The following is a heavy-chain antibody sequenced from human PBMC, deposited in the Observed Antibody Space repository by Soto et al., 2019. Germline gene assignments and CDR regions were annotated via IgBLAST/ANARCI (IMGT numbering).Heavy chain of an antibody. J-gene: IGHJ4*02. CDR1: GTSFSGYY. CDR2: VNHVGTA. D-gene: IGHD3-3*01. Sequence: SETLSLTCAVYGTSFSGYYWSCIRQPPGKGLEWIGEVNHVGTANYNLSLTSRVTMSVDTSKKQFSLHLSCVTTADTAVYYCERELPEWIVRSSPFDSWGQGTPVT. V-gene: IGHV4-34*01. CDR3: ERELPEWIVRSSPFDS.